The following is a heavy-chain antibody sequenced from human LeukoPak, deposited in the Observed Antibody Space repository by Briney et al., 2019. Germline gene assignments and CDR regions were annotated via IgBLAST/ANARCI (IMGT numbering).Heavy chain of an antibody. CDR2: ISSSGSTI. J-gene: IGHJ6*02. CDR1: GFTFSDYY. Sequence: GGSLRLSCAASGFTFSDYYMSWIRQAPGKGREWVSYISSSGSTIYYADSVKGRFTISRDNAKNSLYLQMNSLRAEDTAVYYCARELAAAENMDVWGQGTTVTVSS. CDR3: ARELAAAENMDV. V-gene: IGHV3-11*01. D-gene: IGHD6-13*01.